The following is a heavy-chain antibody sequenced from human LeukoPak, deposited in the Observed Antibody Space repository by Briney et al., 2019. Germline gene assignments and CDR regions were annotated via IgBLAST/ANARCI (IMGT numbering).Heavy chain of an antibody. CDR1: GGSFSGYY. CDR3: ARGRRHYYYYMDV. Sequence: SETLSLTCAVYGGSFSGYYWSWIRQPPGKGLEGIGEINHSGSTNYNPSPKSRVTISVDTSKNQFSLKLSSVTAADTAVYYCARGRRHYYYYMDVWGKGTTVTVSS. D-gene: IGHD1-1*01. J-gene: IGHJ6*03. CDR2: INHSGST. V-gene: IGHV4-34*01.